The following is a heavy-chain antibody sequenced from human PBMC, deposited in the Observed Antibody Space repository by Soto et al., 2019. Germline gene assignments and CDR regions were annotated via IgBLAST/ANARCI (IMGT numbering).Heavy chain of an antibody. Sequence: QVQLVQSGAEVKKPGASVKVSCKASGYTFTSYGISWVRQAPGQGLECMGWISAYNGNTNYAQKLQGRVTMTTDTSTSTAYMELRSLRSDDTDVYYCARGEYYDFCSGGVCYVDYWGPGTLVTVS. CDR1: GYTFTSYG. V-gene: IGHV1-18*01. J-gene: IGHJ4*03. CDR3: ARGEYYDFCSGGVCYVDY. CDR2: ISAYNGNT. D-gene: IGHD3-3*01.